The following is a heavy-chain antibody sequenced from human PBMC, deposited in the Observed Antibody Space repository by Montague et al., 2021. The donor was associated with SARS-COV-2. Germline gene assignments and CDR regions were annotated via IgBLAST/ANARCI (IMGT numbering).Heavy chain of an antibody. CDR1: GDSISNYY. Sequence: SETLSLTCTVSGDSISNYYWSWIRRPPGKGLERLGYIYYSGSTNYNPSLKSRVTISVDTSKNQFSLRLSSVTAADTAVYYCARLPYILPGYAYFDFWGQGSLVIVSS. CDR2: IYYSGST. J-gene: IGHJ4*02. V-gene: IGHV4-59*08. CDR3: ARLPYILPGYAYFDF. D-gene: IGHD3-9*01.